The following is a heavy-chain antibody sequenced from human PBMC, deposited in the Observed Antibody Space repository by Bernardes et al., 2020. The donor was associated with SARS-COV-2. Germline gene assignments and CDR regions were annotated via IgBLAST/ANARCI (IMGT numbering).Heavy chain of an antibody. J-gene: IGHJ4*02. CDR2: IYCSGST. D-gene: IGHD6-19*01. CDR3: ARGRGQWLGGGQYYFDY. Sequence: TLSLTCTVSGGSISSGGYYWSWIRQHPGKGLEWIGYIYCSGSTYYNPSLKSRVTISVDTSKNQFSLKLSSVTAADTAVYYCARGRGQWLGGGQYYFDYWGQGTLVTVSS. V-gene: IGHV4-31*03. CDR1: GGSISSGGYY.